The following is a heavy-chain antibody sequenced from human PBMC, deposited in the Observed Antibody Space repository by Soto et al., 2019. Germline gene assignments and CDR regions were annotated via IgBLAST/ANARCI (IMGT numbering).Heavy chain of an antibody. Sequence: QVQLVESGGGVLQRGRSLRLSCTASGYVFNHYGQHWVRHAPGKGLDRLTLTSYDGSNKQYADSVKGRFTISRDDSKNTVYLQMNSLRVDDTAVYYCASWGGSRSSGYYIDHWGQGTLVTVSS. V-gene: IGHV3-33*01. D-gene: IGHD3-10*01. CDR2: TSYDGSNK. CDR1: GYVFNHYG. J-gene: IGHJ4*02. CDR3: ASWGGSRSSGYYIDH.